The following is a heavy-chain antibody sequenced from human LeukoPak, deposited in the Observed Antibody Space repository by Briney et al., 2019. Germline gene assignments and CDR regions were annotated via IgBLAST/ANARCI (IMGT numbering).Heavy chain of an antibody. CDR1: SYSLSSGYY. CDR2: IYHSGNT. V-gene: IGHV4-38-2*01. D-gene: IGHD2-2*01. CDR3: ARLPHRCSSATCYLVRIDY. Sequence: PSETLSLTCAVSSYSLSSGYYWGWIRQPPGKGLEWIGSIYHSGNTFYNPSLKSRVTISVDTSKNQFSLRLSSMTAADTAVYYCARLPHRCSSATCYLVRIDYWGQGTLVTVSS. J-gene: IGHJ4*02.